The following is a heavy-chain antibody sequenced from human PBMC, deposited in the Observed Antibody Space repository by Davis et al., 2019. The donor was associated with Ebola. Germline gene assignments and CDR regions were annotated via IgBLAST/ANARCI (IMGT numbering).Heavy chain of an antibody. CDR3: AIGSGALISP. CDR2: INPTGTGT. V-gene: IGHV1-46*01. Sequence: ASVKVSCKASGDTFSSSYVHCVRQAPGQGLDWVGFINPTGTGTTYAQKFQDRVAMTRDTSTSTVYLDLSSLRSDDTAVYYCAIGSGALISPWGQGTLVSVSS. D-gene: IGHD6-19*01. CDR1: GDTFSSSY. J-gene: IGHJ5*02.